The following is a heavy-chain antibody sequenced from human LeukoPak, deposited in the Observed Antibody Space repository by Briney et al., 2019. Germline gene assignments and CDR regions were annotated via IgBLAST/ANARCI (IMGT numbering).Heavy chain of an antibody. D-gene: IGHD3-9*01. J-gene: IGHJ4*02. V-gene: IGHV3-7*04. CDR3: TRVGHIDEGIDY. Sequence: GSLRLSCVASGFPFSSYWMTWVRQAPGEGLEWVANIKQDGSKKSYVDSVKGRFTISRDNAKNSLYLQMNSLRAEDTAIYYCTRVGHIDEGIDYWGQGTLVTVSS. CDR1: GFPFSSYW. CDR2: IKQDGSKK.